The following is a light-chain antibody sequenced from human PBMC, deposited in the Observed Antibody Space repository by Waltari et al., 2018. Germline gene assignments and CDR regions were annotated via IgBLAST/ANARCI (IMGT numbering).Light chain of an antibody. CDR2: DVN. J-gene: IGLJ3*02. V-gene: IGLV2-11*01. Sequence: QSALTQPRSVSGSPGQSVTISCTGTSSDVGGYNYVSWYQQHPVKAPQLMIYDVNKRPSGVPARFSGAKSGNTASLTISGLQAEDEADYSCDSYAGTSTWVFGGGTKLTVL. CDR1: SSDVGGYNY. CDR3: DSYAGTSTWV.